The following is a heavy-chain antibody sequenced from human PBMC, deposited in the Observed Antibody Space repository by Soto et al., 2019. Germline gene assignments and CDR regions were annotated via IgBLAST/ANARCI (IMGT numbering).Heavy chain of an antibody. D-gene: IGHD1-1*01. V-gene: IGHV1-18*01. CDR1: GYTFTSYG. J-gene: IGHJ3*02. CDR3: ASTTGTTFGAFDI. CDR2: ISAYNGNT. Sequence: ASVKVSCKASGYTFTSYGISWVRQAPGQGLEWMGWISAYNGNTIYAQKLQGRVTMTEDTSTDTAYMELSSLRSDDTAVYYCASTTGTTFGAFDIWGQGTMVTVSS.